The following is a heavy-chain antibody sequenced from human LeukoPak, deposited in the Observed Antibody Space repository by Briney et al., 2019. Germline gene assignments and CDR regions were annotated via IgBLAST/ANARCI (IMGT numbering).Heavy chain of an antibody. J-gene: IGHJ4*02. V-gene: IGHV4-39*01. Sequence: PSETLSLTCTVSGGSISSSSYYWGWIRQPPGKGLEWIGSIYYSGSTYYNPSLKSRVTISVDTSKNQFSLKLSSVTAAGTAVYYCARATTVTKLDYWGQGTLVTVSS. CDR3: ARATTVTKLDY. CDR1: GGSISSSSYY. CDR2: IYYSGST. D-gene: IGHD4-17*01.